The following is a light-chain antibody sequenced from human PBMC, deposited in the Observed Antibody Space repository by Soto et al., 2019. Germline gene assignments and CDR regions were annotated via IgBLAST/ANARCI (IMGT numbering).Light chain of an antibody. V-gene: IGKV3-20*01. J-gene: IGKJ1*01. Sequence: EIVLTQSPGTLSLSPGERATLSCRASQSVSSSYLAWYQQKPGQAPRLLIYGASSRATGIPDRFSGSGSVIDFTLTISSLEPEDFAVYYCQQYGDSPRTFGQGTKV. CDR1: QSVSSSY. CDR3: QQYGDSPRT. CDR2: GAS.